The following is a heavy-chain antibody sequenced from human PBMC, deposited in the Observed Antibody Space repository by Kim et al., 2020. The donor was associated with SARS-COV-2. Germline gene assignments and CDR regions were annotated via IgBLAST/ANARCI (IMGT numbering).Heavy chain of an antibody. CDR3: ARGVSLGSGSRLNYYGMDV. J-gene: IGHJ6*02. Sequence: GGSLRLSCEGSGFTFSTYSMNWVRQAPGKGLEWVSSVSPTSSDIYHADSVKGRFTISRDNAKDALYLQMNSLRADDTAVYYCARGVSLGSGSRLNYYGMDVWGQGTTVTVSS. CDR1: GFTFSTYS. V-gene: IGHV3-21*01. D-gene: IGHD3-10*01. CDR2: VSPTSSDI.